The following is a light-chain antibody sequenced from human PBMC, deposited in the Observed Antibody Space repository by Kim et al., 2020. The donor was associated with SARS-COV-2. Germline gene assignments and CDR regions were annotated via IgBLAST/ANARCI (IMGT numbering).Light chain of an antibody. J-gene: IGKJ1*01. CDR1: QSISSW. CDR2: DAS. V-gene: IGKV1-5*01. CDR3: LQYNTYSRD. Sequence: ASVEAKVTITCRASQSISSWLAWYQQKPGKAPILLIYDASSLESGVPSRFSGSGSGTEFTLTITSLQPDDVATYYCLQYNTYSRDFGQGTKVDIK.